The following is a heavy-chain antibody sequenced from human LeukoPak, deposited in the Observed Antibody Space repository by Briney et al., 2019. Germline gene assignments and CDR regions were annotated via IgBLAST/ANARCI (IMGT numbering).Heavy chain of an antibody. J-gene: IGHJ4*02. V-gene: IGHV4-59*12. Sequence: SETLSLTCTVPGGSISSYYWSWIRQPPGKGLEWIGYIYYSGSTNYNPSLKSRVTISVDTSKNQFSLKLSSVTAADTAVYYCARAPWGITMVRGATYFEYWGQGTLVTVSS. CDR3: ARAPWGITMVRGATYFEY. CDR1: GGSISSYY. D-gene: IGHD3-10*01. CDR2: IYYSGST.